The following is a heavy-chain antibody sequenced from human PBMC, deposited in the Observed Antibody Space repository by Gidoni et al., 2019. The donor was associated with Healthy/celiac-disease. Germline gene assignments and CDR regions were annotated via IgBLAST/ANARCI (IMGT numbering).Heavy chain of an antibody. J-gene: IGHJ4*02. D-gene: IGHD1-26*01. V-gene: IGHV4-39*01. CDR3: ARHANPQNPHRASGSYFTPALLFDY. CDR1: GGSISSSSYY. CDR2: IYYSGST. Sequence: QLQLQESGPGLVKPSETLSLTCTVSGGSISSSSYYWGWIRQPPGKGLEWIGSIYYSGSTYYNPSLKSRVTISVDTSKNQFSLKLSSVTAADTAVYYCARHANPQNPHRASGSYFTPALLFDYWGQGTLVTVSS.